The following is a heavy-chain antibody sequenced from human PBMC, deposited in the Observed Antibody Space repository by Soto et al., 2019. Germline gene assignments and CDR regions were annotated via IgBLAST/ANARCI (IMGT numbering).Heavy chain of an antibody. V-gene: IGHV3-23*01. CDR2: ISDGGAGT. J-gene: IGHJ4*02. D-gene: IGHD3-22*01. CDR3: AKDLSSSGYKYFDC. CDR1: GFTFGAYV. Sequence: LRLSCEASGFTFGAYVMTWVRQAPGKGLQWVSSISDGGAGTYYADSVKGRFTISRDNSKNTLYLQMNSLRVEDTAVYYCAKDLSSSGYKYFDCWGQGSLVTVS.